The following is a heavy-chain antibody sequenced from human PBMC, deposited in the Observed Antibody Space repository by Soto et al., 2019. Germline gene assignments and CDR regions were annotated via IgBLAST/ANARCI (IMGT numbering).Heavy chain of an antibody. J-gene: IGHJ3*02. V-gene: IGHV3-15*01. Sequence: GESLKISCAASGFTFSNAWMSWVRQAPGKGLEWVGRIKSKTDGGTTDYAAPVKGRFTISRDDSKNTLYLQMNSLKTEDTAVYYCTLWSHDAFDIWGQGTMVTVSS. D-gene: IGHD3-10*01. CDR1: GFTFSNAW. CDR3: TLWSHDAFDI. CDR2: IKSKTDGGTT.